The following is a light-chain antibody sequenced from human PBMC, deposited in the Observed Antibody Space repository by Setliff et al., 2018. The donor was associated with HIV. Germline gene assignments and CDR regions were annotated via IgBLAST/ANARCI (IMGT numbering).Light chain of an antibody. CDR2: EVT. Sequence: SALTQPASVSGSPGQSITISCTGTSSDVGGYDYVSWYLQHPRKAPKLIIFEVTNRPSGVSSRFSGSKSGNTASLTISGLQAEDEAEYYCSSYSTSGTLFGAGTKVTVL. CDR1: SSDVGGYDY. CDR3: SSYSTSGTL. V-gene: IGLV2-14*01. J-gene: IGLJ1*01.